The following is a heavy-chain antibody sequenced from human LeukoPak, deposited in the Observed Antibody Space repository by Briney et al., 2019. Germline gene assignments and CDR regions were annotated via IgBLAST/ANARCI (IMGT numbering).Heavy chain of an antibody. J-gene: IGHJ6*03. CDR1: GGSISSSRYY. Sequence: SETLSLTCTVSGGSISSSRYYWGWIRQPPGKGLEWIGSIYYSGSTYYNPSLKSRVTISVDTSKNQFSLKLSSVTAADTAVYYCAREAGGDTATYYYMDVWGKGTTVTVS. D-gene: IGHD5-18*01. V-gene: IGHV4-39*07. CDR2: IYYSGST. CDR3: AREAGGDTATYYYMDV.